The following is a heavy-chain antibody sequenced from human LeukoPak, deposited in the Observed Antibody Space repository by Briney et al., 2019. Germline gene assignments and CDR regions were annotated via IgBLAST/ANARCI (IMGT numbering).Heavy chain of an antibody. J-gene: IGHJ3*02. CDR3: AREHIVVVPAPDAFDI. V-gene: IGHV1-24*01. Sequence: ASVKVSCKVSGYTLTELSMHWVRQAPGKGLEWMGGFDPEDGETIYAQKFQGRVTITADESTSTAYMELSSLRSEDTAVYYCAREHIVVVPAPDAFDIWGQGTMVTVSS. CDR1: GYTLTELS. D-gene: IGHD2-2*01. CDR2: FDPEDGET.